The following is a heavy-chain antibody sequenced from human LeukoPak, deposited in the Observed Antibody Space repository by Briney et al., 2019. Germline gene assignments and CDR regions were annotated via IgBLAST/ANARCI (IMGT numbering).Heavy chain of an antibody. CDR2: IYTSGST. CDR3: ARLSYYDSSIDY. J-gene: IGHJ4*02. CDR1: GGSISSYY. V-gene: IGHV4-4*09. Sequence: PSETLSLTCTVSGGSISSYYWSWIRQPPGKGLEWIGYIYTSGSTNYNPSLKSRVTISVDTSKNQFPLKLSSVTATDTAVYYCARLSYYDSSIDYWGQGTLVTVSS. D-gene: IGHD3-22*01.